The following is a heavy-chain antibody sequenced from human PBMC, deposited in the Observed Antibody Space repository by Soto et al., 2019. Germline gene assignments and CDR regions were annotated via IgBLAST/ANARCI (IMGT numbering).Heavy chain of an antibody. D-gene: IGHD6-13*01. CDR3: ARSYSSTDLSYFDY. CDR1: GGSFSGYY. V-gene: IGHV4-34*01. CDR2: INHSGST. J-gene: IGHJ4*02. Sequence: SETLSLTCAVYGGSFSGYYWSWIRQPPGKGLEWIGEINHSGSTNYNPSLKSRVTISVDTSKNQFSLKLSSVTAADTAVYYCARSYSSTDLSYFDYWCQGTLVTVSS.